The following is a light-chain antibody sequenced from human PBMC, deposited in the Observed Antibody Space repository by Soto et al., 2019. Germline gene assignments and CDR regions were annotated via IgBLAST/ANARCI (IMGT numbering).Light chain of an antibody. Sequence: DIQMTQSPSTLSTSVGDRVTITCRASQSISTWLAWYQQTPGKAPKLLIYDASSLESGVPSRFSGSGSGTEFTLTISNLQPDDFATYYCQQYSSYPTFGQGTKVDI. CDR2: DAS. J-gene: IGKJ1*01. CDR3: QQYSSYPT. V-gene: IGKV1-5*01. CDR1: QSISTW.